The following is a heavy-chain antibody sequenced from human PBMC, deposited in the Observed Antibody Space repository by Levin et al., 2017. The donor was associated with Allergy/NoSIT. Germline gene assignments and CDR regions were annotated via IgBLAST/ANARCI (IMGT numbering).Heavy chain of an antibody. Sequence: ASVKVSCKVSGYTLTELSMHWVRQAPGKGLEWMGGFDPEDGETIYAQKFQGRVTMTEDTSTDTAYMELSSLRSEDTAVYYCATLINDELTSEEAKPPYFDYWGQGTLVTVSS. CDR3: ATLINDELTSEEAKPPYFDY. CDR1: GYTLTELS. V-gene: IGHV1-24*01. D-gene: IGHD1-1*01. CDR2: FDPEDGET. J-gene: IGHJ4*02.